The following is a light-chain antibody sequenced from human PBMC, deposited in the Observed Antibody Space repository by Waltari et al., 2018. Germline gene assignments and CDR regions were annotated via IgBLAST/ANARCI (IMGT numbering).Light chain of an antibody. CDR2: DVS. CDR1: ASDVAFYNY. J-gene: IGLJ3*02. Sequence: QSALTQPASVSGSPGQSITISCTGTASDVAFYNYVSWYQQHPGKAPKVIVYDVSERPSRVSNRFSGSKSGNTAYLTISGLQAEDEADYYCNSYTGSSSWVFGGGTKLTV. CDR3: NSYTGSSSWV. V-gene: IGLV2-14*03.